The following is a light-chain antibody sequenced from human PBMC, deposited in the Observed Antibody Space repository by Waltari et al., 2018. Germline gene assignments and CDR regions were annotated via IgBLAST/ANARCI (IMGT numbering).Light chain of an antibody. V-gene: IGLV2-14*01. CDR2: GVT. CDR3: SSFTGTIWV. Sequence: QSALTQPASVSGSPGQSITIPCTGRSSDIDFDDYASWYQHLPGKAPKLMIYGVTNRPSGISNRFSGSKSDNTASLTISGLQADDEADYYCSSFTGTIWVFGGGTKLTVL. CDR1: SSDIDFDDY. J-gene: IGLJ3*02.